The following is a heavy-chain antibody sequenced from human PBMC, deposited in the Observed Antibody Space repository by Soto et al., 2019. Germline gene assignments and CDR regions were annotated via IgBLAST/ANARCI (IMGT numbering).Heavy chain of an antibody. D-gene: IGHD6-19*01. CDR3: VRSRVFIAVTSVTNYYYYYGMDV. CDR1: GDSVSSDSAA. CDR2: AYYRSKWYI. J-gene: IGHJ6*02. Sequence: KQSQTLSLTCAISGDSVSSDSAAWNWIRQSPSRGLEWLGRAYYRSKWYIEYAPSVNSRITINPDTSKNQLSLQLISVNPEDTAVYYCVRSRVFIAVTSVTNYYYYYGMDVWGQGTTVTVSS. V-gene: IGHV6-1*01.